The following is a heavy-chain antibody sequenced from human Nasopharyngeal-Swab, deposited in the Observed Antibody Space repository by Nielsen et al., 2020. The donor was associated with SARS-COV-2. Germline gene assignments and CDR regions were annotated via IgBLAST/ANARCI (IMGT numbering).Heavy chain of an antibody. D-gene: IGHD3-22*01. CDR2: IYYSGST. CDR3: ARLLLSPYDRRIDYFDY. J-gene: IGHJ4*02. Sequence: SETLSLTCTVSGGSISSYYWSWIWQPPGKGLEWIGYIYYSGSTNYNPSLKSRVTISVDTSKNQFSLKLSSVTAADTAVYYCARLLLSPYDRRIDYFDYWGQGTLVTVSS. V-gene: IGHV4-59*01. CDR1: GGSISSYY.